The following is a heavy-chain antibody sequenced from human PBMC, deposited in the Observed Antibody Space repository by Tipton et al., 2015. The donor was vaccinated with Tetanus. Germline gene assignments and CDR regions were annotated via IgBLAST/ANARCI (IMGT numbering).Heavy chain of an antibody. D-gene: IGHD3-3*01. CDR2: IWYDGSNK. CDR1: GFTFSSYG. J-gene: IGHJ4*02. CDR3: TRQRYDFSITTGLYYFDY. Sequence: LRLSCAASGFTFSSYGMHWVRQAPGKGLEWVAVIWYDGSNKYYADSVKGRFTISRDNSKNTLYLQMNSLKTEDTAVYYCTRQRYDFSITTGLYYFDYWGQGTLVTVSS. V-gene: IGHV3-33*01.